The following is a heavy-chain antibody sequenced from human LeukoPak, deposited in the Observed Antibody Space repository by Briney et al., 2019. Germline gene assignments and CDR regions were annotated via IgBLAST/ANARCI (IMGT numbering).Heavy chain of an antibody. D-gene: IGHD6-19*01. CDR3: ARVYSSGWNYYYYYYMDV. J-gene: IGHJ6*03. V-gene: IGHV3-30*03. CDR2: ISYDGSNK. CDR1: GFTFGSYG. Sequence: GGSLRLSCAASGFTFGSYGMHWVRQAPGRGLEWVAVISYDGSNKYYADSVKGRFTISRDNSKNTLYLQMNSLRAEDTAVYYCARVYSSGWNYYYYYYMDVWGKGTTVTVSS.